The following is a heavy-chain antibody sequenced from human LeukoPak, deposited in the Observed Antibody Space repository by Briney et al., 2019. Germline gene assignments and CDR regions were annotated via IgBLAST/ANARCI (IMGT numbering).Heavy chain of an antibody. J-gene: IGHJ4*02. V-gene: IGHV4-34*01. Sequence: PSETLSLTCAVYGGSFSGYYWSWIRQPPGKGLEWIGEINHSGSTNYNPSLKSRVTISVDTSKNQFSLKLGSVTAADTAVYYCARDSGFGELAYWGQGTLVTVSS. D-gene: IGHD3-10*01. CDR3: ARDSGFGELAY. CDR2: INHSGST. CDR1: GGSFSGYY.